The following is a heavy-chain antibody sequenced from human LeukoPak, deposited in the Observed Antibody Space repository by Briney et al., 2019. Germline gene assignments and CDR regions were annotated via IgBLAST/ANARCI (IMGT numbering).Heavy chain of an antibody. CDR2: IRSKAYGGTT. D-gene: IGHD3-10*01. J-gene: IGHJ4*02. Sequence: GGSLRLSCTASGFTFGDYAMSWVRQAPGKGLKWVGFIRSKAYGGTTEYAASVKGRFTISRDDSKSIAYLQMNSLKTEDTAVYYCTRDLRDYYGSGSYNYWGQGTLVTVSS. CDR1: GFTFGDYA. CDR3: TRDLRDYYGSGSYNY. V-gene: IGHV3-49*04.